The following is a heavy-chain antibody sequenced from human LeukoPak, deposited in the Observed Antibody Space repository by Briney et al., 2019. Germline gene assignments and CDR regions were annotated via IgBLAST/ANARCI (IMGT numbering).Heavy chain of an antibody. CDR3: ARGQGSGSSWAFDY. J-gene: IGHJ4*02. Sequence: SQTLSLTCTVSGGSISSGHYSWSWIRQHPGKGLECIGYIYYSGSTYYNPSLKSRLTISVDTSENQFSLKLSSVTAADTAVYYCARGQGSGSSWAFDYWGQGTLVTVSS. CDR2: IYYSGST. V-gene: IGHV4-31*03. D-gene: IGHD1-26*01. CDR1: GGSISSGHYS.